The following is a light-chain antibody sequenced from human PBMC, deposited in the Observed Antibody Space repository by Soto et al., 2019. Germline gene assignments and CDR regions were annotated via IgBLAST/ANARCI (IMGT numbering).Light chain of an antibody. J-gene: IGLJ1*01. CDR3: QSYDSTLNRV. Sequence: QSVLAQPPSVYGAPGQRITISCTGSSSNIGGHYDVHWYRQLPGAAPKLLLYGDNNRPSGVPDRFSGSKSGTSASLAITGLQADDEADYYCQSYDSTLNRVFGTGTKVTVL. CDR2: GDN. CDR1: SSNIGGHYD. V-gene: IGLV1-40*01.